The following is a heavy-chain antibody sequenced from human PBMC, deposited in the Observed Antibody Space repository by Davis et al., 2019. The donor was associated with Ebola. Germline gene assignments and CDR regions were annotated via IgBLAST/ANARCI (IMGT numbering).Heavy chain of an antibody. Sequence: SVTVSCLASGGTFSRSAISWVRQAPGHGLEWMGGIIPIFGTANYAQKFQGRVTITADKSTSTAYMELSSLRSEDTAVYYCARFGGGLYYYGMDVWGQGTTVTVSS. J-gene: IGHJ6*02. V-gene: IGHV1-69*06. D-gene: IGHD3-16*01. CDR1: GGTFSRSA. CDR2: IIPIFGTA. CDR3: ARFGGGLYYYGMDV.